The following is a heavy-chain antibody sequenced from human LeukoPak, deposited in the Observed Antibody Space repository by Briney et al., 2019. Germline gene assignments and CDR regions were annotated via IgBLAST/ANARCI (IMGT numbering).Heavy chain of an antibody. Sequence: PGASVKVSCKASGGTFSSYAISWVRQAPGQGLEWMGGIIPIFGTANYAQKFQGRVTITADESTSTAYMELSSLRSEDTAVYYCARAGSFGELYDCRFDPWGQGTLVTVSS. V-gene: IGHV1-69*13. CDR2: IIPIFGTA. J-gene: IGHJ5*02. D-gene: IGHD3-10*01. CDR3: ARAGSFGELYDCRFDP. CDR1: GGTFSSYA.